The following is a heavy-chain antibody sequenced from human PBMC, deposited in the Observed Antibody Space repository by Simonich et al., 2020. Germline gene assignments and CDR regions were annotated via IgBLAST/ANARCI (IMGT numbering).Heavy chain of an antibody. D-gene: IGHD3-10*01. CDR1: GFTFSSYW. CDR3: ARDREVYGSGSYYNY. V-gene: IGHV3-7*01. CDR2: RKQDGREK. J-gene: IGHJ4*02. Sequence: EVQLVESGGGLVQPGGSLRLSCAASGFTFSSYWRSWVRQAPGKGLEWVANRKQDGREKYYVDSWKGRFTISRDNAKNSLYLQMNSLRAEDTAVYYCARDREVYGSGSYYNYWGQGTLVTVSS.